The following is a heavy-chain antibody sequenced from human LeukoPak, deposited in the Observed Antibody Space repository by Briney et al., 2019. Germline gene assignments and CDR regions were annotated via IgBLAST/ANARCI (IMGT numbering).Heavy chain of an antibody. D-gene: IGHD3-10*01. Sequence: PGGSLRLSCAASGLTFSRYDMHWVRQTTGKGLEWVSGIGTAGDPYYPGSVKGRFTISRENAMNSLFLQMNSLTAGDTAVYYCARVNHYGSGDFDFWGQGTLVTVSS. CDR1: GLTFSRYD. CDR3: ARVNHYGSGDFDF. V-gene: IGHV3-13*05. J-gene: IGHJ4*02. CDR2: IGTAGDP.